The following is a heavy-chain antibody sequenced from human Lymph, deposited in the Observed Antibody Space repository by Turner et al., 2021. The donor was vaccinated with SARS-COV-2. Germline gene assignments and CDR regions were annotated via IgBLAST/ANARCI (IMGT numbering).Heavy chain of an antibody. CDR3: AREGQVGVTTGVDY. D-gene: IGHD1-26*01. CDR2: IWYDGSNK. CDR1: GFTFRNYG. V-gene: IGHV3-33*01. J-gene: IGHJ4*02. Sequence: QVQLVESGGGVVQPGRSLRLSCAASGFTFRNYGMHWVRQAPGKGLEWVAVIWYDGSNKYYADSVKGRFTISRDNSKNTLYLQMNSLRAEDTAVYYCAREGQVGVTTGVDYWGQGTLVTVSS.